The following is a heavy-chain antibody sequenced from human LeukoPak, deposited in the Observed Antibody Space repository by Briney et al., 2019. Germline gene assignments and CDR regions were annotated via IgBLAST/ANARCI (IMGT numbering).Heavy chain of an antibody. CDR3: ARNPVATPAGDCFDY. Sequence: SGPTLVKPPQTLTLTCTFSGFSLSTSGMRVSWIRQPPGKALEWLARIDWDDDKFYSTSLKTRLTISKDTSKNQVVLTMTNMDPVDTATYYCARNPVATPAGDCFDYWGQGTLVTVSS. D-gene: IGHD5-12*01. J-gene: IGHJ4*02. V-gene: IGHV2-70*04. CDR1: GFSLSTSGMR. CDR2: IDWDDDK.